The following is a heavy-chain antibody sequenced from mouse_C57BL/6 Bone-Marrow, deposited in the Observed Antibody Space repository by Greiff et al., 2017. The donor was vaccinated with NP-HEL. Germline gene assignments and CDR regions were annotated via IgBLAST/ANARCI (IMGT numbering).Heavy chain of an antibody. J-gene: IGHJ3*01. CDR1: GFTFSDYG. CDR3: ARARLRRSSWFAY. V-gene: IGHV5-17*01. CDR2: ISSGSSTI. Sequence: EVKLVESGGGLVKPGGSLKLSCAASGFTFSDYGMHWVRQAPEKGLEWVAYISSGSSTIYYADTVKGRFTISRDNAKNTLFLQMTSLRSEDTAMYYCARARLRRSSWFAYWGQGTLVTVSA. D-gene: IGHD2-4*01.